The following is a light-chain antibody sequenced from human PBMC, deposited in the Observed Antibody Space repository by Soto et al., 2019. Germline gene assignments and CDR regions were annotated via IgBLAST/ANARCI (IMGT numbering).Light chain of an antibody. CDR3: QHYGSSVPWT. CDR1: QSVTSNY. V-gene: IGKV3-20*01. Sequence: EVVLTQSPGTVSLSPGERATLSCRASQSVTSNYLAWYQQKPGQAPRLLIYAASSRASGIPDRFSGSGYGTEFTLSISRVESEDFAVYYCQHYGSSVPWTFGQGTKVEIK. CDR2: AAS. J-gene: IGKJ1*01.